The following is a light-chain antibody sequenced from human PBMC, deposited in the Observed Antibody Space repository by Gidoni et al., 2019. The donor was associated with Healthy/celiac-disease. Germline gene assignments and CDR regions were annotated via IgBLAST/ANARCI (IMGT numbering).Light chain of an antibody. CDR1: NIGSKS. CDR3: QVWDSSSDHPGV. V-gene: IGLV3-21*04. Sequence: SYVLTQPPSVSVAPGKTARITCGGNNIGSKSVHWYPQQTGQAPVLFIYYDSDRPSGIPERFSGSNSGNTATLTISRIEAGDEADYYCQVWDSSSDHPGVFGGGTKLTVL. J-gene: IGLJ2*01. CDR2: YDS.